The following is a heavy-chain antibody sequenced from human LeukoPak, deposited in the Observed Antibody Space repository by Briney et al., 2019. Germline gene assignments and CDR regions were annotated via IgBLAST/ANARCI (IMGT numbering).Heavy chain of an antibody. CDR1: GFXVSSNY. J-gene: IGHJ3*02. CDR3: ARGKDIATPRGGFDI. V-gene: IGHV3-66*01. Sequence: GGSLRLSCAASGFXVSSNYITWVRQAPEKGLEWVSVVYSSESTYYADSVKGRFTISRDNSKNTLYLQMNSLRAEDTAVYYCARGKDIATPRGGFDIWGQGTMVTVSS. CDR2: VYSSEST. D-gene: IGHD6-6*01.